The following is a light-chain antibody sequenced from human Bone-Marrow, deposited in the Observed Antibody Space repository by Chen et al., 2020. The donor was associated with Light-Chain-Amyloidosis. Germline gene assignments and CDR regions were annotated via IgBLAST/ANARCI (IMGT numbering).Light chain of an antibody. J-gene: IGLJ3*02. CDR1: NIGSTS. CDR3: QVWDRSSDRPV. Sequence: SYVLTQPSSVSVAPGQTATIACGGNNIGSTSVHCYQQTPGQAPLLVVYDDSDRPSWIPERLSGSNSGNTATLTISRVEAGDEADYYCQVWDRSSDRPVCGGGTKLTVL. CDR2: DDS. V-gene: IGLV3-21*02.